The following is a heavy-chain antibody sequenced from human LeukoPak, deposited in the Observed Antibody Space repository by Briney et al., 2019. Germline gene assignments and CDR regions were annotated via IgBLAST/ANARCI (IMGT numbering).Heavy chain of an antibody. CDR2: IYTSGST. J-gene: IGHJ6*03. D-gene: IGHD6-13*01. V-gene: IGHV4-4*07. CDR3: ARSLYSSPPMDV. Sequence: TASETLSLTCTVSGGSISSYYWSWIRQPAGKRLEWIGRIYTSGSTNYNPSLKSRVTMSVDTSKNQFSLKLSSVTAADTAVYYCARSLYSSPPMDVWGKGTTVTVSS. CDR1: GGSISSYY.